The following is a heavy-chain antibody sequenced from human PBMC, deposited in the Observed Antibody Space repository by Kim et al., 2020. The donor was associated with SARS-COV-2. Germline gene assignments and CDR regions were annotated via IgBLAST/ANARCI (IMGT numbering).Heavy chain of an antibody. CDR1: GGSISSKSYY. CDR2: IYSSGST. Sequence: SETLSLTCSVSGGSISSKSYYWGWIRQPPGKGLEWIGSIYSSGSTYYNPSLQSRVTISVDRSKNQVSLNLSSVTAADTAVFYCARDTTKDSNCYNYVIFEDWGGESIVTVSS. V-gene: IGHV4-39*02. CDR3: ARDTTKDSNCYNYVIFED. D-gene: IGHD5-18*01. J-gene: IGHJ4*02.